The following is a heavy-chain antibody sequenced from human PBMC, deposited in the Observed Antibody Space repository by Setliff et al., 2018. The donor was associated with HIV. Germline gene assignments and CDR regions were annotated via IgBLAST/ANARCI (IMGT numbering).Heavy chain of an antibody. CDR2: IKEDGSEK. CDR1: GFTFSSYW. V-gene: IGHV3-7*01. CDR3: ARPQGAYSGYDHFDY. J-gene: IGHJ4*02. D-gene: IGHD5-12*01. Sequence: GGSLRLSCAASGFTFSSYWMTWVRQAPGKGLEWVADIKEDGSEKYYVDSVKGRFTISRDNAKNSLYLQMNSLRAEDTAVYYCARPQGAYSGYDHFDYWGQGTQVTVSS.